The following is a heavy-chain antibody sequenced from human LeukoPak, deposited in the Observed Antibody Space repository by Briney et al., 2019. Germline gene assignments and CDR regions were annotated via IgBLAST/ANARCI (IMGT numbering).Heavy chain of an antibody. Sequence: GGSLRLSCAASGFTFRTYGMTWVRQAPGKGLEWVSYISSSSSTIYYADSVKGRFTISRDNAKNSLYLQMNSLRAEDTAVYYCARSYGDYDNWFDPWGQGTLVTVSS. CDR1: GFTFRTYG. D-gene: IGHD4-17*01. J-gene: IGHJ5*02. V-gene: IGHV3-48*01. CDR3: ARSYGDYDNWFDP. CDR2: ISSSSSTI.